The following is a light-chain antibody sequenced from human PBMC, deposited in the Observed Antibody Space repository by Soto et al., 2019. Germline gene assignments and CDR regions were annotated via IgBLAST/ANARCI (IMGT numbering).Light chain of an antibody. V-gene: IGKV3-11*01. CDR3: QQGSNWTPGYT. CDR2: DAS. Sequence: EIVLTQSPATLSLSPGERATLSCRASQSVSSYLAWYQQKPGQAPRLLIYDASNRATGIPARVSGSGSGTDSTLTISSLEPEDFAVYYCQQGSNWTPGYTGRQGTKLETK. CDR1: QSVSSY. J-gene: IGKJ2*01.